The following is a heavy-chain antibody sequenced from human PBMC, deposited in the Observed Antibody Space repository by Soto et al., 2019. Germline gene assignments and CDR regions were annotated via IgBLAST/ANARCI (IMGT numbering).Heavy chain of an antibody. Sequence: GASVKVSCKASGYSFSYYGMNWVRQAPGQGLERMEWINPSDGNRNFAQKYKDRVTMTTATSTNTVFLELRSLKSDDTAIYYCARDRLRGYDSSGFYSWGQGTMVTVSS. J-gene: IGHJ4*02. D-gene: IGHD3-22*01. CDR3: ARDRLRGYDSSGFYS. V-gene: IGHV1-18*01. CDR1: GYSFSYYG. CDR2: INPSDGNR.